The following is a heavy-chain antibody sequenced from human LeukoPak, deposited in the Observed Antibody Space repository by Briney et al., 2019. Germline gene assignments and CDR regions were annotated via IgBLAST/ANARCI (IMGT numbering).Heavy chain of an antibody. J-gene: IGHJ4*02. D-gene: IGHD4-17*01. CDR3: AKDQYSRDYFDLDY. CDR2: TSYDGSTE. CDR1: GFRFGSYA. V-gene: IGHV3-30*18. Sequence: GGSLRLSCAASGFRFGSYAMHWVRQAPGKGLEWVAYTSYDGSTEYYADSVKGRFTIYRDNSKDTLYLQMNSLRAEDTAVYFCAKDQYSRDYFDLDYWGQGTLVTVSP.